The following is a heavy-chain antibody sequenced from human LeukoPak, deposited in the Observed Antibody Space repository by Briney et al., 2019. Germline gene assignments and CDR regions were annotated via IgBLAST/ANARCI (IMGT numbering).Heavy chain of an antibody. V-gene: IGHV3-23*01. CDR3: AKKVGGIYTFDI. CDR1: GFTFSNYA. D-gene: IGHD1-26*01. J-gene: IGHJ3*02. CDR2: IGGSGTTT. Sequence: GGSLRLSCAASGFTFSNYALNWVRQAPGKGLAWVSIIGGSGTTTYYADSVKGRFTISRDNSKNTLYLQMNSLRAEDTAVYYCAKKVGGIYTFDIWGQGTMVTVSS.